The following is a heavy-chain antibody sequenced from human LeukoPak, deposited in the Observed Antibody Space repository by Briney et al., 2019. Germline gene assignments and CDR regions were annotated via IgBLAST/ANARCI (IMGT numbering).Heavy chain of an antibody. CDR3: AKRGITIFGVATTEDY. CDR1: GFTFSSYG. CDR2: IRYDGSDK. J-gene: IGHJ4*02. D-gene: IGHD3-3*01. V-gene: IGHV3-30*02. Sequence: GGSLRLSCAASGFTFSSYGMHWVRQAPGKGLEWVAFIRYDGSDKYYADSVKGRFTISTDNSKNTLYLQMNSLGAGDTAVYYCAKRGITIFGVATTEDYWGQGTLVTVSS.